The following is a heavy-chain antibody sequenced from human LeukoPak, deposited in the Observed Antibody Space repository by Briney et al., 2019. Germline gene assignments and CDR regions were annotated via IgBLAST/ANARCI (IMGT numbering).Heavy chain of an antibody. V-gene: IGHV3-23*01. CDR2: ISGTGSST. J-gene: IGHJ4*02. CDR1: GFTFNTYA. D-gene: IGHD2-15*01. CDR3: AKDRGAFGYCSGGTCYADY. Sequence: GGSLRLSCAASGFTFNTYAMSWVRQAPGKGLEWVSGISGTGSSTYYADSVKGRFTISRDNSKNTLYLQMNSLRAEDAALYFCAKDRGAFGYCSGGTCYADYWGQGTLVTVS.